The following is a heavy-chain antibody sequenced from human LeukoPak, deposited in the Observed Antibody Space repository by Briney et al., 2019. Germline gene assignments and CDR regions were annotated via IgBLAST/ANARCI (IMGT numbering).Heavy chain of an antibody. Sequence: ASVKVSCKTSGYTFSNYGLSWVRQAPGQGLEWMGWINPYNGKTEYAQNYQGRVTMTTDTATNTAYMELKSLRSDDTVVYYCARDREGYEWAIDYWGQGTLVTVSS. J-gene: IGHJ4*02. D-gene: IGHD5-12*01. CDR2: INPYNGKT. V-gene: IGHV1-18*04. CDR1: GYTFSNYG. CDR3: ARDREGYEWAIDY.